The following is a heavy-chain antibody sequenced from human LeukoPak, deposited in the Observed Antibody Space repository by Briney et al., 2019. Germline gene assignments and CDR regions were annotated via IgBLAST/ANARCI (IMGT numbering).Heavy chain of an antibody. CDR3: AKDRGGGFDY. V-gene: IGHV3-23*01. Sequence: GGSLRLSCAASGFTFSSYAMSWVRQAPGKGLEWVSSISGGGDSTYYADSVKGRYTISRDNSENTLYLQMNSLRADGTAVYYCAKDRGGGFDYWGQGTLVTVSS. J-gene: IGHJ4*02. D-gene: IGHD3-10*01. CDR2: ISGGGDST. CDR1: GFTFSSYA.